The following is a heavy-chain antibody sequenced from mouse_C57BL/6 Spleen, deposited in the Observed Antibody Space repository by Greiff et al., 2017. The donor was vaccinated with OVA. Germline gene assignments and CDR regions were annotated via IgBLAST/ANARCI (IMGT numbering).Heavy chain of an antibody. D-gene: IGHD2-4*01. CDR1: GYAFTNYL. J-gene: IGHJ3*01. CDR2: INPGSGGT. V-gene: IGHV1-54*01. Sequence: QVQLQQSGAELVRPGTSVTVSCKASGYAFTNYLIEWVKQRPGQGLEWIGVINPGSGGTNYNEKFKGKATLTADKSSSTAYMQLSSLTSEDSAVYFCARTRDYDEEFAYWGQGTLVTVSA. CDR3: ARTRDYDEEFAY.